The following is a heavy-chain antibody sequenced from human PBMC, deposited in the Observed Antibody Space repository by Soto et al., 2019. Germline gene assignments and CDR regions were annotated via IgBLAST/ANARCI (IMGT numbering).Heavy chain of an antibody. CDR3: ARAYTGRLPRRADYYYAMDV. D-gene: IGHD2-2*02. CDR1: GFTFSNFD. Sequence: GGSLRLSCATSGFTFSNFDMRWVRQVPGKGLEWVSAIGAARDPYYLGSVKGRFTISRENAKNSVYLQMNELRAGDSAVYYCARAYTGRLPRRADYYYAMDVWGQGTTVTVSS. CDR2: IGAARDP. V-gene: IGHV3-13*05. J-gene: IGHJ6*02.